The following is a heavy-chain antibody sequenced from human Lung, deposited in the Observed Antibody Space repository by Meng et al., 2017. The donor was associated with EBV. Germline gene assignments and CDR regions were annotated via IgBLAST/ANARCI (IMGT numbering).Heavy chain of an antibody. CDR3: AKGGESVGVVFDH. CDR2: ISYDATNK. D-gene: IGHD3-16*01. V-gene: IGHV3-30*18. CDR1: GFAFGYYG. J-gene: IGHJ4*02. Sequence: QVHLVESGGGVVQLGRSLRLSCAASGFAFGYYGMHWVRQAPGKGREWVAAISYDATNKYYAHSVKGRFTISRDSSKNTLYLQMNSLRAEDTAVYYCAKGGESVGVVFDHWGQGTLVTVAS.